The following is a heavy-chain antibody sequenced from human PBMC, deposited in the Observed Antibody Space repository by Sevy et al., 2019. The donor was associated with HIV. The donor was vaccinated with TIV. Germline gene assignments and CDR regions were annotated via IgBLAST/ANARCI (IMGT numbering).Heavy chain of an antibody. CDR3: ATLYRLDP. CDR1: GFTFTDAW. CDR2: IKSKSDGGAT. J-gene: IGHJ5*02. V-gene: IGHV3-15*01. D-gene: IGHD3-16*02. Sequence: GGSLRLSCAASGFTFTDAWMSWVRQAPWKGLELVGLIKSKSDGGATDYAAPVKGRFTISRDDSKDTLYLQMNSLKTEDTGVYYCATLYRLDPWGQGTLVTVSS.